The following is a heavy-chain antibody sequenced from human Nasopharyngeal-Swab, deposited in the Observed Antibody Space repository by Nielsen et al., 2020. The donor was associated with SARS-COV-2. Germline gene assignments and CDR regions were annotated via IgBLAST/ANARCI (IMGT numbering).Heavy chain of an antibody. J-gene: IGHJ4*02. D-gene: IGHD3-22*01. Sequence: SETLSLTCAGYGGSFSGYYWSWIRKPPGKGLEWIGEINHSGTTGYNPSLKSRVTISSDTSKNQFSLKLSSVTAADTAVYYCARGHRSISMIVVVIATAHFYFDSWGRGTLVSVTS. CDR3: ARGHRSISMIVVVIATAHFYFDS. V-gene: IGHV4-34*01. CDR1: GGSFSGYY. CDR2: INHSGTT.